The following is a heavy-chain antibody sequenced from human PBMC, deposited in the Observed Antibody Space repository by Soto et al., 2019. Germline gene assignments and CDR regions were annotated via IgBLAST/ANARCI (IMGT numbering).Heavy chain of an antibody. CDR1: GGSINSGDYY. J-gene: IGHJ4*02. CDR2: IYYSGST. D-gene: IGHD4-17*01. CDR3: ARIGLTTALL. V-gene: IGHV4-30-4*01. Sequence: QVQLQESGPGLVKPSQTLSLTCTVSGGSINSGDYYWSWIRQPPGKGLEWIGYIYYSGSTYYNPPIRSRVTISRDTSKNHFFLNLSSVTAADTAVYYCARIGLTTALLWGQGTLVTVSS.